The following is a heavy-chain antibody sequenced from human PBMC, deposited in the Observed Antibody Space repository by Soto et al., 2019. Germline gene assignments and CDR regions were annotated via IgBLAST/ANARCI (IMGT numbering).Heavy chain of an antibody. Sequence: GGSLRLSCSGSGFTFSNYAMHWVRQAPGKGLEYVSGISTNGGSTYYADSVKGRFTISRDNSKNTLYLQMSSVRAEDTAVYYCVREFYDERPFDYWGQRTLVTVSS. CDR2: ISTNGGST. J-gene: IGHJ4*02. D-gene: IGHD3-22*01. CDR1: GFTFSNYA. V-gene: IGHV3-64D*06. CDR3: VREFYDERPFDY.